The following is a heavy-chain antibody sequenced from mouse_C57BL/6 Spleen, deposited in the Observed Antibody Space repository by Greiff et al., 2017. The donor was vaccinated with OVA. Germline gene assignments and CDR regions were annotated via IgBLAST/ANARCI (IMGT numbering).Heavy chain of an antibody. V-gene: IGHV1-9*01. CDR2: ILPGSGST. CDR3: ARRTTVVALDYCDY. D-gene: IGHD1-1*01. Sequence: QVQLQQSGAELMKPGASVKLSCKATGYTFTGYWIEWVKQRPGHGLEWIGEILPGSGSTNYNEKFKGKATFTADPSSNTAYMQLSSLTTEDSAISNRARRTTVVALDYCDYWGQGTTLTVSS. CDR1: GYTFTGYW. J-gene: IGHJ2*01.